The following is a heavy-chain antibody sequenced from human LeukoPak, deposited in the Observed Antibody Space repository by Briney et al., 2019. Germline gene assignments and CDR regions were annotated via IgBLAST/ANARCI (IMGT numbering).Heavy chain of an antibody. CDR3: AKGSGKFDY. CDR1: GLTINNSA. CDR2: ISTDGGST. Sequence: PGGSLRLSWVASGLTINNSAMHWVRQAPGQGLEWVSLISTDGGSTFSADSVKGRFSISRENTKKSLYLQMNSLRTADTAMYYCAKGSGKFDYWGQGTLVAVSS. D-gene: IGHD3-10*01. V-gene: IGHV3-43*02. J-gene: IGHJ4*02.